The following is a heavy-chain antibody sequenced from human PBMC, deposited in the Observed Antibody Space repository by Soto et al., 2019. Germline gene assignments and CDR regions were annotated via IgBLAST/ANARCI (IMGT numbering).Heavy chain of an antibody. CDR2: INAGNGNT. CDR3: ARRIGVRDDCTNGVCNDY. Sequence: ASVKVSCKASGYTFTSYAMHWVRQAPGQRLEWMGWINAGNGNTKYSQKFQGRVTITRDTSASTAYMELSSLRSEDTAVYYCARRIGVRDDCTNGVCNDYWGQGTLVTVSS. J-gene: IGHJ4*02. CDR1: GYTFTSYA. D-gene: IGHD2-8*01. V-gene: IGHV1-3*01.